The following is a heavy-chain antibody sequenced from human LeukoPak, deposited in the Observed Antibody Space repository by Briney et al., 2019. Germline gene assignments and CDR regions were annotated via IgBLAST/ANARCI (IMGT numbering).Heavy chain of an antibody. CDR1: GFTFSSYW. CDR2: IKQDGSEK. CDR3: AREGRLTVTNYYYMDV. D-gene: IGHD1-14*01. V-gene: IGHV3-7*01. J-gene: IGHJ6*03. Sequence: GGSLRLSCAASGFTFSSYWMSWVRQAPGKGLEGVANIKQDGSEKYYVDSVKGRFTISRDNAKNSLYLQMNSLRAEDTAVYYCAREGRLTVTNYYYMDVWGKGTTVTVSS.